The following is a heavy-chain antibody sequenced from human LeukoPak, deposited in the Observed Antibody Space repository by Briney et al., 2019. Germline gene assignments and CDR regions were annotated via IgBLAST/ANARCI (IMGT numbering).Heavy chain of an antibody. CDR3: ARDRAVAGTGFYDY. CDR2: IYSGGST. CDR1: GFTFSSNY. V-gene: IGHV3-66*01. D-gene: IGHD6-19*01. J-gene: IGHJ4*02. Sequence: GGSLRLSCAASGFTFSSNYMSWVRQAPGKGLEWVSVIYSGGSTYYADSVKGRFTIPRDNSKNTLYLQMNSLRAEDTAVYYCARDRAVAGTGFYDYWGQGTLVTVSS.